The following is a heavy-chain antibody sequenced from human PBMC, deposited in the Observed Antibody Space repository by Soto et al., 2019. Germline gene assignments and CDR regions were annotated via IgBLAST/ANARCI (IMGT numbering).Heavy chain of an antibody. CDR3: ARVWGGAFDI. D-gene: IGHD3-10*01. V-gene: IGHV4-59*01. J-gene: IGHJ3*02. CDR1: GGSISSYY. CDR2: IYYSGST. Sequence: PSETLSLTCTVSGGSISSYYWSWIRQPPGKGLEWIGYIYYSGSTNYNPSLKSRVTISVDTSKNQFSLKLSSVTAADTAVYYCARVWGGAFDIWGQGTMDTVSS.